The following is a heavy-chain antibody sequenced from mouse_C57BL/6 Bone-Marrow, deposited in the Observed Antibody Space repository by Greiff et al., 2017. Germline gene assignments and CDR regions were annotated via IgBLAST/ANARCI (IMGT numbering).Heavy chain of an antibody. CDR2: IYPGNSDT. CDR3: TRWNPLFAMDY. J-gene: IGHJ4*01. Sequence: VQLQQSGTVLARPGASVKMSCKTSGYTFTSYWMHWVKQRPGQGLEWIGAIYPGNSDTSYNQKFKGKAKLTAVTSASTAYMALSSLTNEDSAVYYSTRWNPLFAMDYWGQGTSVTVSS. CDR1: GYTFTSYW. D-gene: IGHD1-1*01. V-gene: IGHV1-5*01.